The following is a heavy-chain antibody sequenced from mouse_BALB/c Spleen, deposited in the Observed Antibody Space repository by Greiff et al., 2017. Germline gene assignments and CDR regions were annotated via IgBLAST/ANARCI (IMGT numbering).Heavy chain of an antibody. CDR1: GFTFSSYG. D-gene: IGHD3-2*01. Sequence: EVMLVESGGGLVQPGGSLKLSCAASGFTFSSYGMSWVRQTPDKRLELVATINSNGGSTYYPDSVKGRFTISRDNAKNTLYLQMSSLKSEDTAMYYCAREDSSGYRNYAMDYWGQGTSVTVSS. CDR3: AREDSSGYRNYAMDY. V-gene: IGHV5-6-3*01. J-gene: IGHJ4*01. CDR2: INSNGGST.